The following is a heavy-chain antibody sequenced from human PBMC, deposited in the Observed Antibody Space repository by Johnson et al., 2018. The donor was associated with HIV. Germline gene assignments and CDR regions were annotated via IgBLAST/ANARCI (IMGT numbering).Heavy chain of an antibody. V-gene: IGHV3-7*01. CDR1: GFIFNSYA. J-gene: IGHJ3*02. CDR2: IKQDGSEK. CDR3: AGGPVFDI. Sequence: VHLVESGGGLVQPGGSLRLSCAASGFIFNSYAMSCVRQGPGKGLEWVANIKQDGSEKSYVDSVKGRFTISRDNAKNSLYLKMNGLRAEDTAVYYCAGGPVFDIWGQWTMVTVSS.